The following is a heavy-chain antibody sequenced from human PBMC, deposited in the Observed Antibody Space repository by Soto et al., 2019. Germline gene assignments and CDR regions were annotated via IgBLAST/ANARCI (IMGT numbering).Heavy chain of an antibody. CDR1: GGTFSSYA. V-gene: IGHV1-69*12. Sequence: QVQLVQSGAEVKKPGSSVKVSCKASGGTFSSYAISWVRQAPGQGLEWMGGIIPIFGTANYAQKFQGRVTITADESTSTAYMELSSLXSXXXXXXXXXXXXXXXXXXXXXXXPGIDYWGQGTLVTVXS. CDR3: XXXXXXXXXXXXXXXPGIDY. CDR2: IIPIFGTA. J-gene: IGHJ4*02. D-gene: IGHD6-13*01.